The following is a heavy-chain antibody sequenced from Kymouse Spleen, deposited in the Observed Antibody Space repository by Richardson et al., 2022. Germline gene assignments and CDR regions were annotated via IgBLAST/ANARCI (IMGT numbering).Heavy chain of an antibody. CDR1: GFTFSSYG. J-gene: IGHJ6*02. CDR2: IWYDGSNK. D-gene: IGHD3-10*01. V-gene: IGHV3-33*01. CDR3: ARYYGSGSYYRSGMDV. Sequence: QVQLVESGGGVVQPGRSLRLSCAASGFTFSSYGMHWVRQAPGKGLEWVAVIWYDGSNKYYADSVKGRFTISRDNSKNTLYLQMNSLRAEDTAVYYCARYYGSGSYYRSGMDVWGQGTTVTVSS.